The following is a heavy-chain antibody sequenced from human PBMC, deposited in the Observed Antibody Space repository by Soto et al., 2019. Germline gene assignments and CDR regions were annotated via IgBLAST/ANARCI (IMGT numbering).Heavy chain of an antibody. CDR1: SGSISSSNW. J-gene: IGHJ3*02. Sequence: QVQLQESGPGLVKPSGTLSLTCAVSSGSISSSNWWSWVRQPPGKGLEWIGEIYHSGSTNYNPSLKSRVTISVDKPKNQLSLKLSSVTAADTAVYYCARGRDPPHPTGGRAFDIWGQGTMDTVSS. V-gene: IGHV4-4*02. D-gene: IGHD3-10*01. CDR2: IYHSGST. CDR3: ARGRDPPHPTGGRAFDI.